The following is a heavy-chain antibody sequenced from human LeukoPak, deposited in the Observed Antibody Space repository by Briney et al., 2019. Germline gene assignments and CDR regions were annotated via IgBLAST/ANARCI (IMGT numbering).Heavy chain of an antibody. V-gene: IGHV3-30*02. Sequence: GGSLRLSCAASGFTFSSYGMQWVRQAPGKGLEWVAFIRYDGNKKYYADSVKGRFTISRDNSKNTLYLQMNSLRAEDTAVYYRAKPYRSLNDAFDIWGQGTMVTVSS. D-gene: IGHD6-13*01. J-gene: IGHJ3*02. CDR3: AKPYRSLNDAFDI. CDR2: IRYDGNKK. CDR1: GFTFSSYG.